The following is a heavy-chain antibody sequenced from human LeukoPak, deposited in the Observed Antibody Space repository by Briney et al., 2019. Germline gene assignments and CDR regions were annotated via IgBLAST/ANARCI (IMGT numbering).Heavy chain of an antibody. V-gene: IGHV3-23*01. J-gene: IGHJ4*02. CDR2: ISGNGLKT. D-gene: IGHD3-22*01. Sequence: AGGSLRLSCSASGFTFSRFAMTWVRHLPGKGLEWVSTISGNGLKTFYADSVKGRFSVSRDNSVNIVYLQMDSLRADDSALYSCAKDANYLDSSGYFIPLDYWGPGTLVTVAS. CDR1: GFTFSRFA. CDR3: AKDANYLDSSGYFIPLDY.